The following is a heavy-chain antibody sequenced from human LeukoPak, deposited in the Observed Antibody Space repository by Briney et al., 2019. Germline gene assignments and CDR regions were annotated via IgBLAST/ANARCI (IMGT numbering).Heavy chain of an antibody. CDR3: ARNTVEMATIHFDY. D-gene: IGHD5-24*01. CDR2: ISSSGSTI. V-gene: IGHV3-48*04. J-gene: IGHJ4*02. CDR1: GFTFSSYS. Sequence: TGGSLRLYCAASGFTFSSYSMNWVRQAPGKGLGWVSYISSSGSTIYYADSVKGRFTISRDNAKNSLYLQMNSLRAEDTAVYYCARNTVEMATIHFDYWGQGTLVTVSS.